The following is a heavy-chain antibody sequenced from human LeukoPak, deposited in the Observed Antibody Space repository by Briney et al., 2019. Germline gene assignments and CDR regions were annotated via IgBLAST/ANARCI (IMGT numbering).Heavy chain of an antibody. D-gene: IGHD3-3*01. CDR1: GGSISSYY. V-gene: IGHV4-59*01. CDR3: ARGGNDFWSGYGYNWFDP. Sequence: PSETLSLTCTVSGGSISSYYWSLIRQPPGKGLEWIGYIYYSGSTNYNPSLKSRVTISVDTSKNQFSLKLSSVTAADTAVYYCARGGNDFWSGYGYNWFDPWGQGTLVTVSS. J-gene: IGHJ5*02. CDR2: IYYSGST.